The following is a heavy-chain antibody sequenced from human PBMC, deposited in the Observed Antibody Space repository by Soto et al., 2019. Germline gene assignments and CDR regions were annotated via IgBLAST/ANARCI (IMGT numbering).Heavy chain of an antibody. CDR3: ARNSEHFDY. CDR1: GFTLSDFY. J-gene: IGHJ4*02. D-gene: IGHD1-26*01. CDR2: ISSSGRTI. V-gene: IGHV3-11*01. Sequence: QVHLVESGGGLVKPGGSLRLSCAASGFTLSDFYMSWIRQAPGKGLEWVSYISSSGRTIFYADSVRGRFTISRDNAENSLYQQMSSLRTEDTALYYCARNSEHFDYWGQGTLVTVSS.